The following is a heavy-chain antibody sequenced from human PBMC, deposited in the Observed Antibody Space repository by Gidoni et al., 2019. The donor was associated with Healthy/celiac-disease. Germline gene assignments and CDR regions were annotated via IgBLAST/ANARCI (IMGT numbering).Heavy chain of an antibody. CDR2: INWNGGST. CDR1: GFTCDDYG. D-gene: IGHD5-12*01. Sequence: EVQLVESGGGVVRPGGSLRLSCAASGFTCDDYGMSWVRQAPGKGMEWFSGINWNGGSTGYADSVKGRFTISRDNAKNSLYLQMNSLRAEDTALYYCARGGDGYNFHAFDIWGQGTMVTVSS. CDR3: ARGGDGYNFHAFDI. V-gene: IGHV3-20*04. J-gene: IGHJ3*02.